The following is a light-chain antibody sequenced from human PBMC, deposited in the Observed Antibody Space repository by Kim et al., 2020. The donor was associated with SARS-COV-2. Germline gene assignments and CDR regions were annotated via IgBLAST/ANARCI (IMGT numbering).Light chain of an antibody. Sequence: QLVLTQSPSASASLGASVKLTCTLPSGHGSYAIAWHQQQPEKGPRYLMKLNSDGTHTKGGGIPDRFSGSGSGSQRYLTISSPQSEDEADYYCQTWDTNILVFGGGTKLTVL. V-gene: IGLV4-69*01. CDR1: SGHGSYA. CDR3: QTWDTNILV. J-gene: IGLJ3*02. CDR2: LNSDGTH.